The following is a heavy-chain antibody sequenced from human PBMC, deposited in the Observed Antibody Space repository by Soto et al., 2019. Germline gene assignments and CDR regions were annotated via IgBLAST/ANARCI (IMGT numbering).Heavy chain of an antibody. CDR2: IRSDGTAT. D-gene: IGHD3-16*01. Sequence: EMQLVESGGGLVQPGGSLRLSCVASGFPFSNYWMHWVRQDPGMGLVWVSSIRSDGTATQYADSVNGRFTVSRDNTKNTLYLQMTSLRAEDTAVYYCAKDLSWGQCDYWGQGTLVSVSS. CDR3: AKDLSWGQCDY. J-gene: IGHJ4*02. CDR1: GFPFSNYW. V-gene: IGHV3-74*01.